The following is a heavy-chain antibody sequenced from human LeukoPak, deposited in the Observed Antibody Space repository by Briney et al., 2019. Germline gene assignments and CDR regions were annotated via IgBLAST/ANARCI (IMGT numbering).Heavy chain of an antibody. D-gene: IGHD6-13*01. J-gene: IGHJ4*02. V-gene: IGHV4-34*01. Sequence: PSETLSLTCAVYGGSLSGYYWSWIRQPPGKGLEWIGEINHSGSAHYTPSLKSRVTISVDTSRNQFSLNLNSVTAADTAVYYCARGGSWPVKYDYWGQGILVTVSS. CDR2: INHSGSA. CDR3: ARGGSWPVKYDY. CDR1: GGSLSGYY.